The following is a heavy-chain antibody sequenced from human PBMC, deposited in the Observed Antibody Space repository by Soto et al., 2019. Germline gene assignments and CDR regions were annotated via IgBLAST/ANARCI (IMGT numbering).Heavy chain of an antibody. Sequence: QITLKESGPTLVKPSQTLTLTCTFSGFSLSTSGVGVGWIRQPPGKALEWLALIYWDDDKRYSPSLKSRLTITKDTSKNQVFLTMTNMDPVDTATYYCAHSGHGDYRYGFYYYYYGMDVWGQGTTVTVSS. D-gene: IGHD4-17*01. V-gene: IGHV2-5*02. CDR2: IYWDDDK. CDR1: GFSLSTSGVG. J-gene: IGHJ6*02. CDR3: AHSGHGDYRYGFYYYYYGMDV.